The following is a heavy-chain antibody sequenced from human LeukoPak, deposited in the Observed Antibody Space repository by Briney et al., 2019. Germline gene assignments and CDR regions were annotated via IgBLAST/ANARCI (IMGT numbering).Heavy chain of an antibody. V-gene: IGHV4-39*07. J-gene: IGHJ2*01. D-gene: IGHD6-19*01. Sequence: SETLSLTCTVSGGSISSSSYYWSWIRQPPGKGLEWIGEINHSGSTNYNPSLKSRVTISVDTSKNQFSLKLSSVTAADTAVYYCARGYGYSSGWSRLEEIWYFDLWGRGTLVTVSS. CDR3: ARGYGYSSGWSRLEEIWYFDL. CDR1: GGSISSSSYY. CDR2: INHSGST.